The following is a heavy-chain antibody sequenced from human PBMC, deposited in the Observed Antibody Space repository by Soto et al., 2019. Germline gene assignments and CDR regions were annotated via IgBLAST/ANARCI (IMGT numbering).Heavy chain of an antibody. D-gene: IGHD1-1*01. CDR2: IGAYNGNT. J-gene: IGHJ4*02. Sequence: ASVKVSCKASGYTFTNYGISWVRQAPGQGLEWMGWIGAYNGNTNFAQKFQGRVTLTTDTSTTKAYMELRSLTYEDTAVYFCARDRKNWNYWDFCGQXSLVTVSA. CDR1: GYTFTNYG. CDR3: ARDRKNWNYWDF. V-gene: IGHV1-18*01.